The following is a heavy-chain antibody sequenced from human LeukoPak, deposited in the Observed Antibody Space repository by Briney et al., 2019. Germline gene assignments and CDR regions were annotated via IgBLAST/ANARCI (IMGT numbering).Heavy chain of an antibody. J-gene: IGHJ2*01. CDR3: ARGSYYDILTGYDWYFDL. CDR1: GGSISSYY. V-gene: IGHV4-59*01. Sequence: SETLSLTCTVSGGSISSYYWSWIRQPPGKGLEWIGYIYYSGSTNYNPSLKSRVTISVDTSKNQFSLKLSSVTAADTAVYYCARGSYYDILTGYDWYFDLWGRGTLVTVSS. D-gene: IGHD3-9*01. CDR2: IYYSGST.